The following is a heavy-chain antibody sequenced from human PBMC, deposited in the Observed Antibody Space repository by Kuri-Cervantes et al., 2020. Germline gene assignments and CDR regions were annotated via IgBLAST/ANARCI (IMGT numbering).Heavy chain of an antibody. Sequence: GGSLRLSCSASGFTFSTYWMDWVRQAPGKGLEWVAVISYDGSNKYYADSVKGRFTISRDNSKNTLYLQMNSLRAEDTAVYYCAREIPRYFDLWGRGTLVTVSS. CDR1: GFTFSTYW. CDR3: AREIPRYFDL. CDR2: ISYDGSNK. V-gene: IGHV3-30-3*01. D-gene: IGHD2-21*01. J-gene: IGHJ2*01.